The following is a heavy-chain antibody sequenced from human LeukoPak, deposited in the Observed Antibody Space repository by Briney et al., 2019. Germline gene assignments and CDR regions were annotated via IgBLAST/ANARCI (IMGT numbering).Heavy chain of an antibody. J-gene: IGHJ4*02. D-gene: IGHD1-1*01. CDR1: GYSISSGYY. CDR3: ARQLYFDY. Sequence: SETLSLTCAVSGYSISSGYYWGWSRQPPGRGLEWIGSIYHSGSTYYNPSLKSRVTISVDTSKNQFSLKLSSGTAADTAVYYCARQLYFDYWGQGTLVTVSS. V-gene: IGHV4-38-2*01. CDR2: IYHSGST.